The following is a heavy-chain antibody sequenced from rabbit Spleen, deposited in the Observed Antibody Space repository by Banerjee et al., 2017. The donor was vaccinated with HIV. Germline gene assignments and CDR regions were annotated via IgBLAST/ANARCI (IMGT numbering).Heavy chain of an antibody. V-gene: IGHV1S45*01. D-gene: IGHD1-1*01. J-gene: IGHJ2*01. Sequence: LEESGGGLVKPGGTLTLTCTVSGFSFSNNWICWVRQAPGKGLEWIACIDSNDGATDYANWPKGRFTISKTSSTIVTLQMTSLTAADTATYFCARNYVNAFDPRGPGTLVTVS. CDR3: ARNYVNAFDP. CDR1: GFSFSNNW. CDR2: IDSNDGAT.